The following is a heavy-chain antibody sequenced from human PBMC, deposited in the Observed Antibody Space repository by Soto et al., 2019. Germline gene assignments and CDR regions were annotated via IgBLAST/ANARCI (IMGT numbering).Heavy chain of an antibody. CDR3: ASDGYHFYALNV. D-gene: IGHD6-13*01. V-gene: IGHV3-48*03. Sequence: SGGSLRLSCAASGFTFSSYEFNWVRQAPGKGLEWLSYTTNSGSTKYYADSVKGRFTISRDNAKNSLDLQVNSLRAEDTAVYYCASDGYHFYALNVWGEGSTVTVSS. CDR2: TTNSGSTK. J-gene: IGHJ6*04. CDR1: GFTFSSYE.